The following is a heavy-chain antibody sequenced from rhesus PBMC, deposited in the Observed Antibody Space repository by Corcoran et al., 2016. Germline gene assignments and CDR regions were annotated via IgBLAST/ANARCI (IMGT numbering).Heavy chain of an antibody. V-gene: IGHV4-99*01. CDR1: GYSIISGPD. Sequence: QVQLQESGPGLVKPSETLSLTCAVSGYSIISGPDWGWIRQPPGKGLEYIGYINNRGSTYYNPSLKSRVTISKDTSKNQFSLKLSSVTAADTAVYYCARRDFWGQGVLVTVSS. CDR3: ARRDF. J-gene: IGHJ5-2*01. CDR2: INNRGST.